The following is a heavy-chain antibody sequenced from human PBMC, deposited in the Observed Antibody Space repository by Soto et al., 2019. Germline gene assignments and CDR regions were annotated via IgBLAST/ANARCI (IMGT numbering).Heavy chain of an antibody. CDR1: GVTFSSYS. CDR2: IGTSAST. J-gene: IGHJ4*02. V-gene: IGHV3-23*01. CDR3: ADLSRYCTSSNCD. Sequence: HHGGSLRLSSAASGVTFSSYSMSWVRQAPGKGLEWVSTIGTSASTYYGDSVRGRFTISRDNSRNTLYLQMNSLRAEDTAVYYCADLSRYCTSSNCDWGQGTLVTVSS. D-gene: IGHD2-2*01.